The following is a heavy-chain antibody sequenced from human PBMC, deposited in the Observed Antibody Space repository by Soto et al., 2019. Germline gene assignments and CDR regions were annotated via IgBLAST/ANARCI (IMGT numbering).Heavy chain of an antibody. Sequence: QVQLVQSGAEEKKPGASVKVSCKASGYAFSSYAMHWVRQAPGQGLEWMGWINIGSGNTEYSQNFQDRITITRDTSASTVYMELSSLRSEDTAVSYCARDGGDCGYRRIYYYDIGVDVWGQGTTVSVSS. CDR3: ARDGGDCGYRRIYYYDIGVDV. CDR2: INIGSGNT. J-gene: IGHJ6*02. V-gene: IGHV1-3*05. D-gene: IGHD2-21*02. CDR1: GYAFSSYA.